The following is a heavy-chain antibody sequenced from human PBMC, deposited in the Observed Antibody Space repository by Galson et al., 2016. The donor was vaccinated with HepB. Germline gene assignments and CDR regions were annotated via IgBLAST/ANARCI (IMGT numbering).Heavy chain of an antibody. V-gene: IGHV4-31*03. CDR2: MSYSGNT. CDR1: GGSINSAGSY. CDR3: VRDSLTSISRWFYYNMDC. Sequence: TLSLTCTVSGGSINSAGSYWTWIRQHPGKGLEWIGCMSYSGNTYYSPSLKSRVAISLDTSKNHFSLNLSSVTAADTAVYFCVRDSLTSISRWFYYNMDCWGEGTTVTVSS. J-gene: IGHJ6*04. D-gene: IGHD2-2*01.